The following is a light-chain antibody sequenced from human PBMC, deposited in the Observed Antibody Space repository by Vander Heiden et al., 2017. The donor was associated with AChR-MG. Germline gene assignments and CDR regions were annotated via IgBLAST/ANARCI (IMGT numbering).Light chain of an antibody. CDR1: DSNIGAGYA. V-gene: IGLV1-40*01. J-gene: IGLJ2*01. CDR2: SNT. Sequence: QSVLTQPPSVSGAPGQTVTISCSGTDSNIGAGYAVHWYQQLPGRAPKVLIFSNTDRPSGVPDRFSGSRSATSAFLTISGLQVEDEALYYCQSYDRSLSVWDFGGGTKLTVL. CDR3: QSYDRSLSVWD.